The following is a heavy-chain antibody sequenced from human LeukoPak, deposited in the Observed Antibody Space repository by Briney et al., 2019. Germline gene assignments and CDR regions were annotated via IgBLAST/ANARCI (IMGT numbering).Heavy chain of an antibody. D-gene: IGHD3-10*01. CDR3: ARDNDYYGSGSSTHDAFDI. CDR2: ISAYNGNT. CDR1: GDTFTSYA. Sequence: ASVKVSCKASGDTFTSYAITWVRQAPGQGLEWMGWISAYNGNTNYAQKLQGRVTMTTDTSTSTAYMELRSLRSDDTALYYCARDNDYYGSGSSTHDAFDIWGQGTMVTVSS. V-gene: IGHV1-18*01. J-gene: IGHJ3*02.